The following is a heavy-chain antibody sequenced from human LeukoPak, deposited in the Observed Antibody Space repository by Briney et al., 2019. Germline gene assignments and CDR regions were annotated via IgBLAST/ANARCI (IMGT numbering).Heavy chain of an antibody. CDR2: IRSKTDGGTT. D-gene: IGHD3-10*01. J-gene: IGHJ4*02. CDR1: GLTFSNTW. CDR3: VGSFLGY. V-gene: IGHV3-15*01. Sequence: GGSLRLSCAASGLTFSNTWMTWVRQAPGKGLEWVGLIRSKTDGGTTDYTTPVKGRFTISRDDSENTLYPQMNSLKTEDTAVYYCVGSFLGYWGQGTLVTVSS.